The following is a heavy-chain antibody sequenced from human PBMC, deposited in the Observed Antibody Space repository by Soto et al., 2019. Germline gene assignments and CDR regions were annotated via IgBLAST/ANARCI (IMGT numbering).Heavy chain of an antibody. CDR1: GGTFSSYA. V-gene: IGHV1-69*13. J-gene: IGHJ5*02. D-gene: IGHD6-13*01. CDR2: IIPIFGTA. Sequence: SAKVSCKASGGTFSSYAISWVRQAPGQGLEWMGGIIPIFGTANYAQKFQGRVTITADESTSTAYMELSSLRSEDTAVYYCARGHIAAAGTRNWFDPWGQGTLVTVSS. CDR3: ARGHIAAAGTRNWFDP.